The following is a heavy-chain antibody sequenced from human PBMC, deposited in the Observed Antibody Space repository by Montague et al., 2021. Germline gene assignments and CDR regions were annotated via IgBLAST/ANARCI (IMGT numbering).Heavy chain of an antibody. V-gene: IGHV3-9*01. D-gene: IGHD1-1*01. CDR3: ARVRERRYYYYGMDV. CDR2: ISWNSGSI. J-gene: IGHJ6*02. CDR1: GFTFEDYA. Sequence: SLRLSCPASGFTFEDYAMHWVRQAPGKGLEWVSGISWNSGSIGYADSVKGRFTISRDNAKNSLYLQMNSLRAEDKALYYCARVRERRYYYYGMDVWGQGTTVTVSS.